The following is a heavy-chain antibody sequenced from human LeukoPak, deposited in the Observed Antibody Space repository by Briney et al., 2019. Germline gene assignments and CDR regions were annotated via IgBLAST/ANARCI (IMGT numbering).Heavy chain of an antibody. CDR3: AKDKSSTWSFDY. D-gene: IGHD6-13*01. V-gene: IGHV3-30*18. J-gene: IGHJ4*02. Sequence: GGSLRLSCAASGFTFSRSGMHWVRQAPGKGLEWVTVISYDGSKKDYADSVKGRFTISRDNSKDTLYLQMNSLRAEDTAVYYCAKDKSSTWSFDYRGQGTLVTVSS. CDR2: ISYDGSKK. CDR1: GFTFSRSG.